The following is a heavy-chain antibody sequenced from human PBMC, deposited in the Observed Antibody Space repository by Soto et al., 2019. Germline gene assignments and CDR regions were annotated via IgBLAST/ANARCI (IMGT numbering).Heavy chain of an antibody. D-gene: IGHD6-19*01. J-gene: IGHJ3*02. CDR3: ARGGIAVAGPLNDAFDI. CDR2: IGTAGDT. Sequence: GGSLRLSCAASGFTFSSYDMHWVRQATGKGLEWVSAIGTAGDTYYPGSVKGRFTISRENAKNSLYLQMNSLRAGDTAVYFCARGGIAVAGPLNDAFDIWGQGTMVT. CDR1: GFTFSSYD. V-gene: IGHV3-13*01.